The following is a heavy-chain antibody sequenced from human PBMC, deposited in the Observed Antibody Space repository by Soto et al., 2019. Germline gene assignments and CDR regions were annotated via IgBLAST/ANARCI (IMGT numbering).Heavy chain of an antibody. J-gene: IGHJ3*02. D-gene: IGHD2-2*01. CDR3: ARDGDCSSTSCYAFDI. V-gene: IGHV3-64*01. CDR1: GFTFSSYA. CDR2: ISSNGGST. Sequence: EVQLVESGGGLVQPGGSLRLSCAASGFTFSSYAMHWVRQAPGKGLEYVSAISSNGGSTYYANSVKGRFTISRDNTNNTLYLQMGSLRAEDMAVYYCARDGDCSSTSCYAFDIWGQGTMVTVSS.